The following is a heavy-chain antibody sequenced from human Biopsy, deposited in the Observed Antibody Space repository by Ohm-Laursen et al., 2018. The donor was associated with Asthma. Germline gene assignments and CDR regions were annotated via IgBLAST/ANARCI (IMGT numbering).Heavy chain of an antibody. J-gene: IGHJ5*02. D-gene: IGHD6-13*01. CDR3: ARGQKSAGDRWFDP. CDR1: GYTFIGCH. Sequence: GASVKVSCKVSGYTFIGCHIHWMRQAPGQGLEWMGRINPNSGGTNYAQKFQGRVTMTRDTSISTAYMEVSRLGSDDTAVYYCARGQKSAGDRWFDPWGQGTLVTVSS. CDR2: INPNSGGT. V-gene: IGHV1-2*06.